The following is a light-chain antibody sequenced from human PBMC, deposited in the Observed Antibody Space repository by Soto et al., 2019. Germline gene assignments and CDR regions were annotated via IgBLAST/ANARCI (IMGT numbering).Light chain of an antibody. CDR1: SSXXGAGYD. CDR2: GNS. CDR3: QSYDSSLSGVV. Sequence: QSVLTQPPSVSGAPGQRVTISCTGSSSXXGAGYDVHWYQQLPGTAPKLLIYGNSNRPSGVPDRFSGSKSGTSASLAITGLQAEXEADYYCQSYDSSLSGVVFGGGTKLTVL. J-gene: IGLJ2*01. V-gene: IGLV1-40*01.